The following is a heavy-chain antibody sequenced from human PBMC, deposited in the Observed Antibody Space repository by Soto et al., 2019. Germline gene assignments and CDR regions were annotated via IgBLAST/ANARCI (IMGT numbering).Heavy chain of an antibody. CDR1: GFTFSGYS. CDR3: ARDSHRLTATGASIWAFDI. D-gene: IGHD1-20*01. J-gene: IGHJ3*02. CDR2: SSTTGSTT. V-gene: IGHV3-48*02. Sequence: EVQLVESGGSLVQPGGSLRLACAASGFTFSGYSMNWVRQAPGKGLEWVSYSSTTGSTTFYADSVRGRFTISRDNAQNSLFLQMNSLRDEDTAVYYGARDSHRLTATGASIWAFDIWGQGTMVTVS.